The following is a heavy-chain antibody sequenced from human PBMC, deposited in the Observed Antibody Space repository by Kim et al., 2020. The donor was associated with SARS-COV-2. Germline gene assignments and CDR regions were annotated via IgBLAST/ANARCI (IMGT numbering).Heavy chain of an antibody. D-gene: IGHD6-6*01. Sequence: SETLSLTCTVSGGSISSGGYYWSWIRQHPGKGLEWIGYIYYSGSTYYNPSLKSRVTISVDTSKNQFSLKLSSVTAADTAVYYCARGREQLGHNFDYWGQGTLVTVSS. J-gene: IGHJ4*02. CDR2: IYYSGST. V-gene: IGHV4-31*03. CDR1: GGSISSGGYY. CDR3: ARGREQLGHNFDY.